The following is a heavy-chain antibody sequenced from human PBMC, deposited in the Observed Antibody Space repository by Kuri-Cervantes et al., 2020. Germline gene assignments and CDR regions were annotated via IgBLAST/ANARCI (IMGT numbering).Heavy chain of an antibody. CDR3: ARGNYYGSGSLDY. Sequence: LSLTCTVSGGSISSSSYYWGWIRQAPGKGLEWVSYISSSGSTIYYADSVKGRFTISRDNAKNSLYLQMNSLRAEDTAVYYCARGNYYGSGSLDYWGQGTLVTVSS. D-gene: IGHD3-10*01. CDR1: GGSISSSSYY. V-gene: IGHV3-11*01. J-gene: IGHJ4*02. CDR2: ISSSGSTI.